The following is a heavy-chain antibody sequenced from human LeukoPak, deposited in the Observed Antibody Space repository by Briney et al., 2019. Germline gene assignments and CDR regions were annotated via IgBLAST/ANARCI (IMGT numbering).Heavy chain of an antibody. Sequence: PGGSLRLSCAASGFTVSSNYMSWVRQAPGKGVEWVSVIYSGGSTYYADSVKGRFTISRDNSKNTLYLQMNSLRAEDTAVYYCARDWGCTNGVCYHFDYWGQGTLVTVSS. D-gene: IGHD2-8*01. J-gene: IGHJ4*02. CDR3: ARDWGCTNGVCYHFDY. CDR2: IYSGGST. CDR1: GFTVSSNY. V-gene: IGHV3-66*02.